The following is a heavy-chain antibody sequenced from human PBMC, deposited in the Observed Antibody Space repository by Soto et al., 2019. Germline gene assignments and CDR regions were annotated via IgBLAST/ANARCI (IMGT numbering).Heavy chain of an antibody. CDR2: LTGSGVNA. J-gene: IGHJ4*02. CDR1: GFTLSNDA. CDR3: AKSLLGATQAFDY. Sequence: GGPLSLSCAASGFTLSNDAMSWVRQARGKGLEWVSTLTGSGVNAYYADSVKGRFTISRDNSKNTLYLQMNRLRAEDTAVYYCAKSLLGATQAFDYWGQGTLVTVSS. V-gene: IGHV3-23*01. D-gene: IGHD1-26*01.